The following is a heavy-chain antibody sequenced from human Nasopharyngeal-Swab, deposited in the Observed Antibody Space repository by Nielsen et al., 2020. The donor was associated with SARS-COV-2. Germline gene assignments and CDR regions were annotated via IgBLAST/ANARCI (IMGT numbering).Heavy chain of an antibody. V-gene: IGHV4-4*02. CDR2: IYRSGST. D-gene: IGHD5-18*01. J-gene: IGHJ4*02. CDR3: ATTPPSPIQGGPHTYFDY. Sequence: VRQAPGKGLEWIGEIYRSGSTNYNPSLKSRVTISVDKSKNQFSLKLSSVTAADTAVYYCATTPPSPIQGGPHTYFDYWGQGTLVTVSS.